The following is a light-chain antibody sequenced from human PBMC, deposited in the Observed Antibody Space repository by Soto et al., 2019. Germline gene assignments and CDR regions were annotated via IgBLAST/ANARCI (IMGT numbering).Light chain of an antibody. CDR1: RSDVGGYNF. J-gene: IGLJ1*01. CDR2: DVS. CDR3: SSYRSSSTGV. Sequence: QSVRTQPASVSVSPGQSITISCTGTRSDVGGYNFVSWYQQHPGKAPKLMIYDVSNRPSGVSNRFSGSKSGNTASLTISGLQAEDEADYYCSSYRSSSTGVFGPGTKLTVL. V-gene: IGLV2-14*01.